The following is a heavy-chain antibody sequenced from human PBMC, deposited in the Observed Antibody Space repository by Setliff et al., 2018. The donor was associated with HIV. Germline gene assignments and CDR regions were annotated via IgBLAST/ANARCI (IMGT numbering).Heavy chain of an antibody. D-gene: IGHD5-12*01. CDR1: GRSISSSTYY. Sequence: PSETLSLTCTVSGRSISSSTYYWGWLRQPPGKGLEWIGSIYYTGNPQYNPPLKSRVTISVDTSKNQFSLQLRSVTAADTAVYYCARPGMATLKVWVDNWGQGTLVTVSS. V-gene: IGHV4-39*01. CDR2: IYYTGNP. CDR3: ARPGMATLKVWVDN. J-gene: IGHJ5*02.